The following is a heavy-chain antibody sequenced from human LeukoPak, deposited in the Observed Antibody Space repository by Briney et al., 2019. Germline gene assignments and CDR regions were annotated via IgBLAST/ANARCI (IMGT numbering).Heavy chain of an antibody. CDR3: VRQAGAY. D-gene: IGHD6-19*01. CDR1: GFTFSDYW. V-gene: IGHV3-7*01. J-gene: IGHJ4*02. Sequence: GGSLRLSCAASGFTFSDYWMTWVRQAPGKGLELVANIKKDGSEKNYVDSVEGRFTISRDNAKNSLYLQMNSLRVEDTGVYYCVRQAGAYWGQGTLVTVSS. CDR2: IKKDGSEK.